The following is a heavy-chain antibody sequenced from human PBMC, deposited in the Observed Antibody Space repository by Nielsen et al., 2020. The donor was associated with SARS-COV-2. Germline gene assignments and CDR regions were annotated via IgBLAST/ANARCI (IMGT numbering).Heavy chain of an antibody. Sequence: GGSLRLSCAVSGFTFSSYAMSWVRQAPGKGLEWVARVRNKVKSYTTEYAASVKGRFTISRDDSKNSLYLQMNSLNTEDTAVYYCAKVARRSSGSFPDFWGQGTLVTVSS. CDR1: GFTFSSYA. CDR3: AKVARRSSGSFPDF. V-gene: IGHV3-72*01. J-gene: IGHJ4*02. D-gene: IGHD3-22*01. CDR2: VRNKVKSYTT.